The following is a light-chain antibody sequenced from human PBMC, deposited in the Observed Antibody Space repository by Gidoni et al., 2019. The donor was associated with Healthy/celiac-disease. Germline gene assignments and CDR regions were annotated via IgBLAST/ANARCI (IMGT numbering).Light chain of an antibody. Sequence: QSVLTQPPSVSAAPGQKVTISCSGSSSNIGNNYVSWYQQLPGPAPKLLIYDNNTRPSGIPDRFSGSKSGTSATLGITGLQTGDEADYYCGTWDSSHVVFGGGTKLTVL. CDR1: SSNIGNNY. V-gene: IGLV1-51*01. J-gene: IGLJ2*01. CDR2: DNN. CDR3: GTWDSSHVV.